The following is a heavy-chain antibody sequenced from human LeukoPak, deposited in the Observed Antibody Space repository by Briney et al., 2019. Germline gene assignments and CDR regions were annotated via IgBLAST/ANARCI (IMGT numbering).Heavy chain of an antibody. Sequence: SQTLSLTCTVSGTSIRSGGFYWTWIRQHPGKGLEWIGYHYYSGGTYYNPSLKSRLSISVGTSKNQFSLKMTSLTAADTAVYYCARGQNAAASHFDYWGQGAVVIVSS. CDR3: ARGQNAAASHFDY. D-gene: IGHD6-25*01. CDR2: HYYSGGT. V-gene: IGHV4-31*03. CDR1: GTSIRSGGFY. J-gene: IGHJ4*02.